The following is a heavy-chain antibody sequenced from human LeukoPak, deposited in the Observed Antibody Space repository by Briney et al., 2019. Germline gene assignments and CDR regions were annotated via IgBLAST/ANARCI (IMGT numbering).Heavy chain of an antibody. V-gene: IGHV3-21*01. CDR1: GFTFSSYS. CDR2: ISSSSSYI. CDR3: AREHLLSGWDEGWFDP. J-gene: IGHJ5*02. D-gene: IGHD6-19*01. Sequence: PGGSLRLSCAPSGFTFSSYSMNWVRQAPGKGLEWVSSISSSSSYIYYADSVKGRFTISRDNAKNSLYLQMNSLRAEDTAVYDCAREHLLSGWDEGWFDPWGRGTLVTVSS.